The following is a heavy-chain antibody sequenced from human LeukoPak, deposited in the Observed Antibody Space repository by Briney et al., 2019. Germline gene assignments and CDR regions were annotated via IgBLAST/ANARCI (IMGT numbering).Heavy chain of an antibody. V-gene: IGHV3-74*01. CDR2: IKSDGSST. Sequence: GGSLRLSCAASGFTFSSYWMHWVRQAPGKGLVWVSRIKSDGSSTSYADSVKGRFTISRDNAKNTPYVQMNSLRADDTAVYYCARETSSGSPDYWGQGTLVTVSS. J-gene: IGHJ4*02. CDR3: ARETSSGSPDY. D-gene: IGHD3-10*01. CDR1: GFTFSSYW.